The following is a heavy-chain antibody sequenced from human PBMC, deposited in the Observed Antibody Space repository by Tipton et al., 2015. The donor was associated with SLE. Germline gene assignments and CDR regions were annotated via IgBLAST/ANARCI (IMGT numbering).Heavy chain of an antibody. J-gene: IGHJ4*02. CDR2: IYYSGST. D-gene: IGHD3-22*01. Sequence: TLSLTCTVSGGSISSYYWSWIRQPPGKGLEWIGYIYYSGSTNYNPSLKSRVTISVDTSENQFSLKLSSVTAADTAVYYCAREGSGDSSGYYYDYWGQGTLVTVSS. CDR1: GGSISSYY. CDR3: AREGSGDSSGYYYDY. V-gene: IGHV4-59*12.